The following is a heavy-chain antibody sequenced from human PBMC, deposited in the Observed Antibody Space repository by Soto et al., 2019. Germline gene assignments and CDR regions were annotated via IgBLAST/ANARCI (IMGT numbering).Heavy chain of an antibody. V-gene: IGHV4-59*08. CDR3: ARLGYCTNGVCNNWFDP. J-gene: IGHJ5*02. CDR1: GGSISSYY. D-gene: IGHD2-8*01. Sequence: SETLSLTCTVSGGSISSYYWSWIRQPPGKGLEWIGYIYYSGSTNYNPSLKSRVTISVDTSKNQFSLKLSSVTAADTAVYYCARLGYCTNGVCNNWFDPWGQGTLVTVSS. CDR2: IYYSGST.